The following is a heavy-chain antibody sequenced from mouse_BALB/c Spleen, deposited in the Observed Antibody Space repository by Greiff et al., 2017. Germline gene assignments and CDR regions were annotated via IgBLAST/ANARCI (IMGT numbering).Heavy chain of an antibody. Sequence: EVKLQESGPGLVKPSQSLSLTCSVTGYSITSGYYWNWIRQFPGNKLEWMGYISYDGSNNYNPSLKNRISITRDTSKNQFFLKLNSVTTEDTATYYCARDGGWLRFAYWGQGTLVTVSA. V-gene: IGHV3-6*02. D-gene: IGHD2-2*01. CDR3: ARDGGWLRFAY. CDR2: ISYDGSN. CDR1: GYSITSGYY. J-gene: IGHJ3*01.